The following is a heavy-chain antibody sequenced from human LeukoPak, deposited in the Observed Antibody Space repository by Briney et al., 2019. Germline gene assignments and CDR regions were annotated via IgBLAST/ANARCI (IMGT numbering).Heavy chain of an antibody. V-gene: IGHV4-4*08. D-gene: IGHD1-1*01. CDR2: IYTSGST. CDR1: GDSMSGSY. Sequence: PSETLSLTCTVSGDSMSGSYWSWLRQPPGKGLEWIGRIYTSGSTNYNPSLKSRVTISVDTSKNQFSLKLSSVTAADTAVYYCARRLQLERRRWFDPWGQGTLVTVSS. CDR3: ARRLQLERRRWFDP. J-gene: IGHJ5*02.